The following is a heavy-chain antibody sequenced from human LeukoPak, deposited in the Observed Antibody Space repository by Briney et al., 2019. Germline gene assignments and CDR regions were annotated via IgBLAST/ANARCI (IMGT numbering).Heavy chain of an antibody. D-gene: IGHD4-17*01. CDR2: IIPIFGTA. J-gene: IGHJ6*02. CDR1: GYTXTAYH. Sequence: GASVKVSCKASGYTXTAYHLHGVRQAPGQGLEWMGGIIPIFGTANYAQKFQGRVTITADESTSTAYMELSSLRSEDTAVYYCARGDPVTTYYYYGMDVWGQGTTVTVSS. V-gene: IGHV1-69*13. CDR3: ARGDPVTTYYYYGMDV.